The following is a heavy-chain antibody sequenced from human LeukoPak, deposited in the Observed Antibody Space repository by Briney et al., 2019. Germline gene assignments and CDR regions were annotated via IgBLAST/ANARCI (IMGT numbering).Heavy chain of an antibody. CDR3: ARGPYGSGSYWVDY. D-gene: IGHD3-10*01. V-gene: IGHV4-30-4*08. J-gene: IGHJ4*02. CDR2: IYYSGST. CDR1: GGSISSGDYC. Sequence: KPSETLSLTCTVSGGSISSGDYCWSWIRQPPGKGLEWIGYIYYSGSTYYNPSLKSRVTISVDTSKNQFSLKLSSVTAADTAVYYCARGPYGSGSYWVDYWGQGTLVTVSS.